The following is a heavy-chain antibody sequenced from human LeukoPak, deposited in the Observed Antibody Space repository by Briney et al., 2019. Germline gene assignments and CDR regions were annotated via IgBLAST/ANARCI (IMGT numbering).Heavy chain of an antibody. CDR1: GFTFSSYG. Sequence: GGSLRLSCAASGFTFSSYGMHWVRQAPGKGLEWVAVISYDGSNKYYADSVKGRFTISRDNSKNTLYLQMNSLRAEDTAVYYCAKDRIAVAGTAGMIFDYWGQGTLVTVSS. J-gene: IGHJ4*02. D-gene: IGHD6-19*01. CDR3: AKDRIAVAGTAGMIFDY. CDR2: ISYDGSNK. V-gene: IGHV3-30*18.